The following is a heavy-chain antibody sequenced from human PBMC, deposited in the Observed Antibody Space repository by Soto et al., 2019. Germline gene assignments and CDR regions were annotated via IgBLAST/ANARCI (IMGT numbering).Heavy chain of an antibody. V-gene: IGHV3-30*18. D-gene: IGHD1-26*01. CDR2: ISYDGSNK. J-gene: IGHJ6*02. Sequence: QVQLVESGGGVVQPGRSLRLSCAASGFTFSSYGMHWVRQAPGKGLEWVAVISYDGSNKYYADSVKGRFTISRDNSKITLYLQMNSLRVEDTAVYYCSKVNIVGATTASYYYYGMDVWGQGTTVTVSS. CDR1: GFTFSSYG. CDR3: SKVNIVGATTASYYYYGMDV.